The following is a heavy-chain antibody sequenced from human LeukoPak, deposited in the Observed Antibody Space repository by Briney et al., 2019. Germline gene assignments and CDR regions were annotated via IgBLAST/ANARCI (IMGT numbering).Heavy chain of an antibody. V-gene: IGHV6-1*01. J-gene: IGHJ5*02. D-gene: IGHD6-13*01. CDR3: AREMEQQLNWLGP. Sequence: SQTLSLTCVISGDRISSNNAAWNWIRQSPSRGLEWLGRTYYRSKWYYDYAVSVKSRITFNPDTSKNQFSLQLNSVTPEDTAVYYCAREMEQQLNWLGPWGQGTLVTVSS. CDR1: GDRISSNNAA. CDR2: TYYRSKWYY.